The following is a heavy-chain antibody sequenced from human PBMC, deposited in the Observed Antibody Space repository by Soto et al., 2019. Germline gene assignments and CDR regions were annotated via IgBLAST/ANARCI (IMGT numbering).Heavy chain of an antibody. CDR2: IYYSGST. J-gene: IGHJ6*03. Sequence: SETLSLTCTVSGGSISSSSYYWGWIRQPPGKGLEWIGSIYYSGSTNYNPSLKSRVTISVDTSKNQFSLKLSSVTAADTAVYYCARGRGYSGYDLYYYYMDVWGKRTTGTVSS. V-gene: IGHV4-39*07. D-gene: IGHD5-12*01. CDR3: ARGRGYSGYDLYYYYMDV. CDR1: GGSISSSSYY.